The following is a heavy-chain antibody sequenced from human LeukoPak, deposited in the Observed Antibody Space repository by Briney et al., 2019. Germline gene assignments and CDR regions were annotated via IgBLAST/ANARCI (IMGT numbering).Heavy chain of an antibody. CDR1: GGSFGGYY. Sequence: PSETLSLTCAVYGGSFGGYYWSWIRQPPGKGLEWIGEINHSGSTNYNPSLKSRVTISVDTSKNQFSLKLSSVTAADTAVYYCASGRGYRNFLDYWGQGTLVTVSS. D-gene: IGHD5-18*01. J-gene: IGHJ4*02. CDR3: ASGRGYRNFLDY. CDR2: INHSGST. V-gene: IGHV4-34*01.